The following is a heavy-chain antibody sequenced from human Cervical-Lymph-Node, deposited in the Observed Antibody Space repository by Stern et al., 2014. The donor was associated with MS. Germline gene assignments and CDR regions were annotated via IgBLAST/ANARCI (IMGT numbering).Heavy chain of an antibody. J-gene: IGHJ6*02. Sequence: EVQLVESGGGLVKPGGSLRLSCEASGFTFVNFNMNWVRQAPGKGLEWVSSISSNGNYIDYADSVKGRFTVSRDNAKNSLYLQMSGLTVEDMAKYYCTSNRPELSGYYGMDVWGQGTTVTVSS. CDR2: ISSNGNYI. CDR3: TSNRPELSGYYGMDV. CDR1: GFTFVNFN. D-gene: IGHD3-10*01. V-gene: IGHV3-21*06.